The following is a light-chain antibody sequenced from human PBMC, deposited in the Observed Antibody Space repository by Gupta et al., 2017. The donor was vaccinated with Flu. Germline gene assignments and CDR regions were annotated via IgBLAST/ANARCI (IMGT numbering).Light chain of an antibody. CDR2: GAS. CDR3: KQYNNWPLT. CDR1: ESVSSN. J-gene: IGKJ4*01. Sequence: EIVMTQSPATLSVSPGERGTLSCRATESVSSNLAWYQQKPGQAPRLLIYGASTRATGVPARFSGSGSGTEFTLTISSLRSEDLAVYYCKQYNNWPLTFGRGTXVDIK. V-gene: IGKV3-15*01.